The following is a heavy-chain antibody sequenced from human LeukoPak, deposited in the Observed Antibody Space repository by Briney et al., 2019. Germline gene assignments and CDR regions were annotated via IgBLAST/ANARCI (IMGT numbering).Heavy chain of an antibody. V-gene: IGHV1-46*01. D-gene: IGHD4-23*01. Sequence: ASVKVSCKASGCTFTSYYMHWVRQAPGQGLEWMGIINPSGGSTSYAQKFQGRVTMTRDMSTSTVYMELSSLRSEDTAVYYCARDGGNTYYYYYMDVWGKGTTVTVSS. J-gene: IGHJ6*03. CDR3: ARDGGNTYYYYYMDV. CDR2: INPSGGST. CDR1: GCTFTSYY.